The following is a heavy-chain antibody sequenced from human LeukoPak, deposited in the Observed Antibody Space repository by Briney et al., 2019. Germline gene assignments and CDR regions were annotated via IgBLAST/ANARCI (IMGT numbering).Heavy chain of an antibody. V-gene: IGHV4-34*01. CDR1: GGSISSYY. CDR3: ARGATPAATSYRYGYAY. Sequence: SETLSLTCTVSGGSISSYYRSWIRQPPGKGLEWIGEINHSGSTNYNPSLKSRVTISVDTSKNQFSLKLSSVTAADTAVYYCARGATPAATSYRYGYAYWGQGTLVTVSS. J-gene: IGHJ4*02. CDR2: INHSGST. D-gene: IGHD5-18*01.